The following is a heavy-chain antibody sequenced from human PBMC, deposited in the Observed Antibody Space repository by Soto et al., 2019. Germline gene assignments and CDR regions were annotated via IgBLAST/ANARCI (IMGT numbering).Heavy chain of an antibody. CDR2: IYHSGST. CDR1: SGSISSSNW. J-gene: IGHJ3*02. CDR3: ARGYCSSTSCYLVGDAFDI. D-gene: IGHD2-2*01. Sequence: QVQLQESGPGLVKPSGTLSLTCAVSSGSISSSNWWSWVRQPPGKGLEWIGEIYHSGSTNYNPSLKSRVTMSVDKSKNQFSLKLSSVTAADTAVYYCARGYCSSTSCYLVGDAFDIWGQGTMVTVSS. V-gene: IGHV4-4*02.